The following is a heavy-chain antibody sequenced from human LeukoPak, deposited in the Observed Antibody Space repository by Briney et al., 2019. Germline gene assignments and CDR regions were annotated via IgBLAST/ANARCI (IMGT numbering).Heavy chain of an antibody. V-gene: IGHV3-7*01. CDR3: VRDGGVSGYDLLDY. Sequence: GGSLRLSCAASGFTFSNYWMTWVRQAPGKGLGWVAHINQDGSEEHYMDSVKARFAISRDNAKNSLSLQMNSLRAEDTAVYYCVRDGGVSGYDLLDYWGRGTLVTVSS. CDR2: INQDGSEE. J-gene: IGHJ4*02. CDR1: GFTFSNYW. D-gene: IGHD5-12*01.